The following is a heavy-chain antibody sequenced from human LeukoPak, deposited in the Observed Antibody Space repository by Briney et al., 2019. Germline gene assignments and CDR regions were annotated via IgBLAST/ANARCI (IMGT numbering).Heavy chain of an antibody. CDR1: GGSISSYY. Sequence: SETLSLTCTVSGGSISSYYWSWIRQPAGKGREWIGRIYTSGSTNYNPSLKSRVTMSVDTSKNQFSLKLSSVTAADTAVYYCASYNWNYVMAFDIWGQGTMVTVSS. CDR3: ASYNWNYVMAFDI. V-gene: IGHV4-4*07. CDR2: IYTSGST. J-gene: IGHJ3*02. D-gene: IGHD1-7*01.